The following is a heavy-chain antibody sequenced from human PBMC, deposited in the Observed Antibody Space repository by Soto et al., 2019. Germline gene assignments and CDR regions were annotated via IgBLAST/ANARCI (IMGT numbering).Heavy chain of an antibody. V-gene: IGHV3-30*18. CDR2: ISYDGSNK. D-gene: IGHD5-12*01. Sequence: PGGSLRLSCAASGFTFSSYGMHWVRQSPGKGLEWVAVISYDGSNKYYADSVKGRFTISRDNSKNTLYLQMNSLRAEDTAVYYCAKDEKPNIVATTPFRYWGQGTLVTVSS. CDR1: GFTFSSYG. CDR3: AKDEKPNIVATTPFRY. J-gene: IGHJ4*02.